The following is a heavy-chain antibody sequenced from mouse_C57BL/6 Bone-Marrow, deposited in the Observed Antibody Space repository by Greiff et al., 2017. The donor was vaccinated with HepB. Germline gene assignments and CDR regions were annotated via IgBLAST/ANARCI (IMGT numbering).Heavy chain of an antibody. Sequence: QVQLQQPGAELVKPGASGKLSCKASGYTFTSYWMHWVKQRPGQGLEWIGMIHPNSGSTNYNEKFKSKATLTVDKSSSTAYMQLSSLTSEDSAVYYCARSLGRGYYAMDYWGQGTSVTVSS. V-gene: IGHV1-64*01. D-gene: IGHD4-1*01. CDR1: GYTFTSYW. CDR2: IHPNSGST. J-gene: IGHJ4*01. CDR3: ARSLGRGYYAMDY.